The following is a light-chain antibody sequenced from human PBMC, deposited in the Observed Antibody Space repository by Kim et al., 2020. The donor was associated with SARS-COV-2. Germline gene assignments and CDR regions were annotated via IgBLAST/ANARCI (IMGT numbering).Light chain of an antibody. J-gene: IGKJ1*01. V-gene: IGKV1-39*01. CDR3: QQSYSTAT. Sequence: SATVGDRVTITCRASQSISNYLHWYQQKPGKAPKLLIYVTSSLQSGVPSRFSGSGSGTDFTLTISSLQPEDFATYYCQQSYSTATFGPGTKVDIK. CDR2: VTS. CDR1: QSISNY.